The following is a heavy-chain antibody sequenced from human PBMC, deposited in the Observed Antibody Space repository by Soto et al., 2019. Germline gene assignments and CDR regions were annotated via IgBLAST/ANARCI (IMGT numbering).Heavy chain of an antibody. D-gene: IGHD3-22*01. CDR2: ISGSGGST. CDR3: AKDEDYYDSSGYLDY. CDR1: GFTFSSYA. V-gene: IGHV3-23*01. Sequence: GSLRLSCAASGFTFSSYAMSWVRQAPGKGLEWVSAISGSGGSTYYADSVKGRFTISRDNSKNTLYLQMNSLRAEDTAVYYCAKDEDYYDSSGYLDYWGQGTLVTVSS. J-gene: IGHJ4*02.